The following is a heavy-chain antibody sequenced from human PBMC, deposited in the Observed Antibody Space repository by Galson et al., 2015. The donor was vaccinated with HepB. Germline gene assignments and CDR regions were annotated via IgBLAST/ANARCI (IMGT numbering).Heavy chain of an antibody. J-gene: IGHJ4*02. D-gene: IGHD6-19*01. V-gene: IGHV1-24*01. CDR3: ATEFTSIAVAGLADYFDY. CDR1: GYTLTELS. Sequence: VKVSCKVSGYTLTELSMHWVRQAPGKGLEWMGGFDPEDGETIYAQKFQGRVTMTEDTSTDTAYMELSSLRSEDTAVYYRATEFTSIAVAGLADYFDYWGQGTLVTVSS. CDR2: FDPEDGET.